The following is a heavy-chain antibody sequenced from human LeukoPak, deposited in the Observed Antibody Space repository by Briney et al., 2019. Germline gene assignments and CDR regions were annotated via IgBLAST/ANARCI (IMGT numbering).Heavy chain of an antibody. V-gene: IGHV5-51*01. Sequence: HGESLKISCKGSGYSFTSYWIGWVRQMPGKGLEWMGIIYPGDSDTRYSPSFQGRVTISADKSISTAYLQWSSLKASDTAMYYCARDYYYGSGSYYRGFGYWGQGTLVTVSS. CDR3: ARDYYYGSGSYYRGFGY. CDR2: IYPGDSDT. CDR1: GYSFTSYW. D-gene: IGHD3-10*01. J-gene: IGHJ4*02.